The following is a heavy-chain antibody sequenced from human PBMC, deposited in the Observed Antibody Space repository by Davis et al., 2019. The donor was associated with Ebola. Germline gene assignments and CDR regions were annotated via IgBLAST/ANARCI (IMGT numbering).Heavy chain of an antibody. D-gene: IGHD4-17*01. Sequence: ASVKVSCKASGYTFTSYAMHWVRQAPGQRLEWMGWINAGNGNTKYSQKFQGRVTITRDTSASTAYMELSSLRSEDTAVYYCARGGPVTRLVFYYYGMDVWGKGTTVTVSS. CDR2: INAGNGNT. CDR1: GYTFTSYA. V-gene: IGHV1-3*01. CDR3: ARGGPVTRLVFYYYGMDV. J-gene: IGHJ6*04.